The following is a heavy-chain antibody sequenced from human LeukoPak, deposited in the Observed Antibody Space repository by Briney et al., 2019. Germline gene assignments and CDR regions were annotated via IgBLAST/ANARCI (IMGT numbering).Heavy chain of an antibody. Sequence: PGGSLRLSCAASGFTLRDNFMSWIRQAPGQGLEWVAYSSTSGSTTFYGDSVKGRFTISRDNAKNSVFLEMNSLRADDTAVYYCVREGLTGYFEAWGQGTLVTVSS. J-gene: IGHJ5*02. CDR1: GFTLRDNF. D-gene: IGHD6-25*01. CDR3: VREGLTGYFEA. V-gene: IGHV3-11*01. CDR2: SSTSGSTT.